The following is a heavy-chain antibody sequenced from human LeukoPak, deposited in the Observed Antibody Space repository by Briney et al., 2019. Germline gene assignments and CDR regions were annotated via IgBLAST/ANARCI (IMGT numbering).Heavy chain of an antibody. J-gene: IGHJ4*02. CDR1: GGSFSGYY. CDR3: AREARYSSSWYADY. Sequence: LSLTCAVYGGSFSGYYWSWIRQPPGKGLEWVSYISSSTGTIYYADFVKGRFTISRDNAKNSLYLQMNSLRAEDTSVYYCAREARYSSSWYADYWGQGTLVTVSS. D-gene: IGHD6-13*01. CDR2: ISSSTGTI. V-gene: IGHV3-11*04.